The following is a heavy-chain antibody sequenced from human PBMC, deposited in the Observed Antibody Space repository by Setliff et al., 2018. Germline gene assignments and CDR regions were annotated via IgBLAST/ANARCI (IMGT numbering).Heavy chain of an antibody. J-gene: IGHJ4*02. CDR3: AREVTGGLRLTDY. D-gene: IGHD3-3*01. CDR2: ISAYNGNT. CDR1: GYTFTSYG. V-gene: IGHV1-18*01. Sequence: AAVKVSCKASGYTFTSYGISWVRQEPGQGLEWMGWISAYNGNTDYAQKLQGRVTMTTDTSRSSAYMELRSLQSDDTSVHYCAREVTGGLRLTDYCGPGTLVTVSS.